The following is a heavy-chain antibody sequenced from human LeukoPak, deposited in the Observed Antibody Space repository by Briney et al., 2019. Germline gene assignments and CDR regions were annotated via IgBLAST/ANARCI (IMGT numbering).Heavy chain of an antibody. CDR1: GYTFTSYA. CDR2: INPNSGGT. Sequence: ASVKVSCKASGYTFTSYAMNWVRQAPGQGLEWMGWINPNSGGTNYAQKFQGRVTLSRDTSISTAYMELTRLRSDDAAVYYCASSSYFDLDAFDIWGQGTMVTVSS. J-gene: IGHJ3*02. D-gene: IGHD2-2*01. CDR3: ASSSYFDLDAFDI. V-gene: IGHV1-2*02.